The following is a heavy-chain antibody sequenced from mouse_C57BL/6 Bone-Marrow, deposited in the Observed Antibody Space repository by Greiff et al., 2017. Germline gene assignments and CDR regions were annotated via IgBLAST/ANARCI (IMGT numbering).Heavy chain of an antibody. V-gene: IGHV1-72*01. D-gene: IGHD2-1*01. CDR1: GYTFTSYW. CDR2: IDPNSGGT. Sequence: VQLQQPGAELVKPGASVKLSCKASGYTFTSYWLHWVKQRPGRGLEWIGRIDPNSGGTKYNEKFKSKATLTVDKPSSTAYMQLSSLKSENSAVYYCARSPSGNYGSYYFDYWGQGTTLTVSS. J-gene: IGHJ2*01. CDR3: ARSPSGNYGSYYFDY.